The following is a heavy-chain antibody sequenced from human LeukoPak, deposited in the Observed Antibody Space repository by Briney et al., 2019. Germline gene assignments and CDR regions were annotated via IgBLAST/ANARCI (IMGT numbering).Heavy chain of an antibody. CDR3: AIVPGFITMIVVVDPGGFDY. CDR2: ISAYNGKT. CDR1: GYTFTSYG. V-gene: IGHV1-18*01. Sequence: ASVKVSCKASGYTFTSYGISWVRQAPGQGLEWMGWISAYNGKTNYAQKLQGRVTMTTDTSTSTAYMELRSLRSDDTAVYYCAIVPGFITMIVVVDPGGFDYWGQGTLVTVSS. J-gene: IGHJ4*02. D-gene: IGHD3-22*01.